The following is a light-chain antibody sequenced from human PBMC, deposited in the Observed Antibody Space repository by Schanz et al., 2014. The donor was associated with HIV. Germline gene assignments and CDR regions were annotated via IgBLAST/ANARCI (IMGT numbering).Light chain of an antibody. CDR2: EVS. V-gene: IGLV2-8*01. CDR3: ISYTSGSTLL. J-gene: IGLJ2*01. CDR1: RSDIGNHDF. Sequence: QSALTQPPSASGSPGQSVTISCTGTRSDIGNHDFVSWYQHHPDKAPKLIIYEVSKRPSGVPARFSGSKSGNTASLTVSGLQTDDEADYYCISYTSGSTLLFGGGTKLTVL.